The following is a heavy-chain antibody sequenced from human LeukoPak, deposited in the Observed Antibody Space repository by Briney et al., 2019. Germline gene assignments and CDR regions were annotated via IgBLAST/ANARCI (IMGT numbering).Heavy chain of an antibody. V-gene: IGHV3-21*01. J-gene: IGHJ4*02. CDR2: ISSSSSYI. CDR3: ARGGRYYYDSSGYQPPDY. Sequence: GGSLRLSCAASGFTFSSFGMNWVRQAPGKGLEWVSSISSSSSYIYYADSVKGRFTISRDNAKNSLYLQMNSLRAEDTAVYYCARGGRYYYDSSGYQPPDYWDQGTLVIVSS. D-gene: IGHD3-22*01. CDR1: GFTFSSFG.